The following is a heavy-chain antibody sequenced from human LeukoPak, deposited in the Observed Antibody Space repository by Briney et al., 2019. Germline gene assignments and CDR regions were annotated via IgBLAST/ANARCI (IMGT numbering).Heavy chain of an antibody. CDR2: IYYSGST. Sequence: PSETLSLTCTVSGYSISSGYYWGWIRQPPGKGLEWIGSIYYSGSTYYNPSLKSRVTISVDTSKNQFSLKLSSVTAADTAVYYCARFRIAARPYDYWGQGTLVTVSS. CDR1: GYSISSGYY. CDR3: ARFRIAARPYDY. D-gene: IGHD6-6*01. J-gene: IGHJ4*02. V-gene: IGHV4-38-2*02.